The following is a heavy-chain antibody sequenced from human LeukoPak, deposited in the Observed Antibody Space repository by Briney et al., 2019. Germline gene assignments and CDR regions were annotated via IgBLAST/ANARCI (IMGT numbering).Heavy chain of an antibody. J-gene: IGHJ4*02. CDR2: INSDGSST. CDR1: GFTFSNYW. CDR3: ARGGGYYAIDY. D-gene: IGHD1-26*01. Sequence: GGSLRLSCAASGFTFSNYWMHWVRQAPGKGLVWVSRINSDGSSTTYADSVKGRFTISRDNSKNTLYLQMNSLRAEDTAVYYCARGGGYYAIDYWGQGTLVTVSS. V-gene: IGHV3-74*01.